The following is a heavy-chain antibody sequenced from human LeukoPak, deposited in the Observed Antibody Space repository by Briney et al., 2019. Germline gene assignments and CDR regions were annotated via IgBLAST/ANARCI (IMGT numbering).Heavy chain of an antibody. CDR3: AKENTRDGYRHFHY. Sequence: PGGSLRLSCTAPGFPFSSYGMQWVRQALGKGLEWVACIRYDENTKYYADSVKGRFSVSRDNSENTLFLQMNSLRAEDTAVYYCAKENTRDGYRHFHYWGQGTLVTVSS. D-gene: IGHD5-24*01. CDR2: IRYDENTK. CDR1: GFPFSSYG. V-gene: IGHV3-30*02. J-gene: IGHJ4*02.